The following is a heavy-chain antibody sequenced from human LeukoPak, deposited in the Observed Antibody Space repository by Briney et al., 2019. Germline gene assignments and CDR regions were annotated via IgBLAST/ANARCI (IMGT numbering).Heavy chain of an antibody. V-gene: IGHV5-51*01. Sequence: RGESLKISCKGSGYSFTSYWIGWVRQMPGKGLEWMGIVYPSDSDTKYSPSFQGQVTISADKSISTAYLQWSSLKASDTAIYYCARQRRGGYSLTWGQGTLVTVSS. CDR2: VYPSDSDT. CDR3: ARQRRGGYSLT. D-gene: IGHD5-12*01. CDR1: GYSFTSYW. J-gene: IGHJ5*02.